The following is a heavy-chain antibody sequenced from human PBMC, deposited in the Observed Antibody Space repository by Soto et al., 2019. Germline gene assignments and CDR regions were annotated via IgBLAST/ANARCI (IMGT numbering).Heavy chain of an antibody. CDR3: AKGGDCSGGSCYHGTDY. CDR2: ISGSGGST. CDR1: GFTFSSYA. Sequence: EVQLLESGGGLVQPGGSLRLSCAASGFTFSSYAMSWVRQAPGKGLEWVSAISGSGGSTYYADAVKGRFTISRDNSKNTLYLQMNSLRAKDTAVYYCAKGGDCSGGSCYHGTDYWGQGTLVTVSS. D-gene: IGHD2-15*01. V-gene: IGHV3-23*01. J-gene: IGHJ4*02.